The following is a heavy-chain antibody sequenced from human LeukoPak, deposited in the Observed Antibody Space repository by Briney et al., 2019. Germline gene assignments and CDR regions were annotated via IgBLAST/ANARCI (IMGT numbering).Heavy chain of an antibody. V-gene: IGHV1-18*01. CDR1: GYTFTRYG. D-gene: IGHD5-12*01. J-gene: IGHJ4*02. CDR3: ARGRGSTSRY. Sequence: ASVKVSCKASGYTFTRYGITWVRQAPGQGLKCMGWISIYNGNTNYAQNLQGRVTRTADTSTSTAYRELRPLISEDTAVYYCARGRGSTSRYWGQGTLVTVSS. CDR2: ISIYNGNT.